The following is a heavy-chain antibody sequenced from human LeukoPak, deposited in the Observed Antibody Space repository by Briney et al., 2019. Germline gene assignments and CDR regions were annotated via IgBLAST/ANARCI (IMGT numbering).Heavy chain of an antibody. D-gene: IGHD6-19*01. Sequence: GGSLRLSCAASGFAFSSQAMGWVRQAPGKGLEWVSVISDSGRITYYADAVKGRFTISGDNSKNTLFLQMNSLRAEDTAVYYCAKDARRTSGWYFFDYWGQGTLVTVSS. J-gene: IGHJ4*02. CDR2: ISDSGRIT. CDR1: GFAFSSQA. V-gene: IGHV3-23*01. CDR3: AKDARRTSGWYFFDY.